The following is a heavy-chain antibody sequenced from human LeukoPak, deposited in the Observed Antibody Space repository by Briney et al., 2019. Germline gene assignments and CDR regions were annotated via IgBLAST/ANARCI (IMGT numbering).Heavy chain of an antibody. V-gene: IGHV4-59*01. CDR2: IYYSGST. CDR1: GGSISSYY. J-gene: IGHJ4*02. D-gene: IGHD3-16*01. CDR3: ARTNSLGYYFDY. Sequence: SETLSLTCTVSGGSISSYYWSWIRQPPGKGLEWIGYIYYSGSTNYNPSLKSRVTISVDTSKNQFSLKLSSVTAADTAVYYCARTNSLGYYFDYWGRGTLVTVSS.